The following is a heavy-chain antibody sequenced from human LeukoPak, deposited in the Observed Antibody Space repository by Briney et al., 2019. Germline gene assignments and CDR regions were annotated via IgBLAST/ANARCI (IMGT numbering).Heavy chain of an antibody. CDR3: AKAAANRLPIDAFDI. D-gene: IGHD1-14*01. Sequence: GGSLRLSCVASGFAFSNYGTHWVRQAPGKGLEWVTFMQYDGSVEFYADSVKGRFTISRDNSKNTLYLQMNSLRAEDTAVYYCAKAAANRLPIDAFDIWGQGTMVTVSS. V-gene: IGHV3-30*02. CDR2: MQYDGSVE. J-gene: IGHJ3*02. CDR1: GFAFSNYG.